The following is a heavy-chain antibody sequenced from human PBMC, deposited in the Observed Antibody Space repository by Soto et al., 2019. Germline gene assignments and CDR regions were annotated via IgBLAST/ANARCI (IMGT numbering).Heavy chain of an antibody. J-gene: IGHJ4*02. V-gene: IGHV4-38-2*02. Sequence: SETLSLTCAVSGYSISTGFNWGWIRQPPGKGLEWIGSIYHSGSTYYNLSLKSRVTISADTSKNQISLKLISVTAADTALYYCARDWGTGFYYFDSWGKGNRVTVSS. CDR1: GYSISTGFN. CDR2: IYHSGST. D-gene: IGHD6-19*01. CDR3: ARDWGTGFYYFDS.